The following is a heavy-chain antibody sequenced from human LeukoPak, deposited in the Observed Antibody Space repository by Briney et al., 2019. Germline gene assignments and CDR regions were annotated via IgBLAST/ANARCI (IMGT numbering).Heavy chain of an antibody. CDR2: IYYSGST. CDR3: ASLADWYFDL. J-gene: IGHJ2*01. Sequence: SETLSLTCTVSGGSISSSSYYWGWIRQPPGKGLEWIGSIYYSGSTYYNPSLKSRVTISVDTSKNQFSLKLSSVTAADTAVYYCASLADWYFDLWGRGTLVTVSS. CDR1: GGSISSSSYY. V-gene: IGHV4-39*01.